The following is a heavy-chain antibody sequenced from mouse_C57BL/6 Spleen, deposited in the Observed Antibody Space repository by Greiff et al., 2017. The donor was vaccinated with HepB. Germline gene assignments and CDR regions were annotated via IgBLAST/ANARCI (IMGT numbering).Heavy chain of an antibody. D-gene: IGHD2-3*01. J-gene: IGHJ4*01. Sequence: VQLQQPGAELVKPGASVKLSCKASGYTFTSYWMHWVKQRPGQGLEWIGMIHPNSGSTNYNEKFKSKATLTVDKSSSTAYMQLSSLTSEDSAVYYCARSWGRIYDGYLYYYAMDYWGQGTSVTVSS. CDR1: GYTFTSYW. CDR3: ARSWGRIYDGYLYYYAMDY. CDR2: IHPNSGST. V-gene: IGHV1-64*01.